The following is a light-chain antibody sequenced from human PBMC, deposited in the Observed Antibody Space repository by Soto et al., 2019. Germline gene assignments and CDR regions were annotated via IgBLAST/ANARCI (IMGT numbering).Light chain of an antibody. CDR1: SGHSSYA. CDR2: LNSDGSH. Sequence: QTVVTQSPSASASLGASVKLTCTLSSGHSSYAIAWHQQQPEKGPRYLMKLNSDGSHSKGDGIPDRFSGPSSGAERYLTISSLQSEDEADYYCQTWVTGIYVFGTGTKLTVL. J-gene: IGLJ1*01. V-gene: IGLV4-69*01. CDR3: QTWVTGIYV.